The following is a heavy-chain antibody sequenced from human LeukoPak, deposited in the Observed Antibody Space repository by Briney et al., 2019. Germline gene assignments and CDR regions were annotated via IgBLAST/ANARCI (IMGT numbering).Heavy chain of an antibody. V-gene: IGHV4-34*01. CDR1: GGSFSGYY. CDR3: ARVPGYSSSPKRRWFDP. D-gene: IGHD6-13*01. CDR2: FNHSGST. Sequence: PSETLSLTCAVYGGSFSGYYWSWIRRPRGKGLEGIGEFNHSGSTNYNPSLKSRVTISVDTSKNQFSLKLSSVTAGDTAVYYCARVPGYSSSPKRRWFDPWGQGTLVTVSS. J-gene: IGHJ5*02.